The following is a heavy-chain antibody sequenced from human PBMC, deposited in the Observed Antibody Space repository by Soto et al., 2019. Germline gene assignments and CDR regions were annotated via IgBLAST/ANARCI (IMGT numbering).Heavy chain of an antibody. CDR2: IYYSGST. CDR1: GGSISSYY. CDR3: ARASYSKAFDY. V-gene: IGHV4-59*01. J-gene: IGHJ4*02. Sequence: SETLSLTCTVSGGSISSYYWSWIRQPPGKGLEWIGYIYYSGSTNYNPSLKSRVTISVDTSKNQFSLKLNSVTAADAAVYYCARASYSKAFDYWGQGTLVTVSS. D-gene: IGHD4-4*01.